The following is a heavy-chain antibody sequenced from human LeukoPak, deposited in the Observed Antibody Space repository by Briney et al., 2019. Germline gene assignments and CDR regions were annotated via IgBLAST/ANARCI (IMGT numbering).Heavy chain of an antibody. V-gene: IGHV1-46*01. CDR2: INPSGGST. CDR3: ARVGATPGGLDY. D-gene: IGHD1-26*01. Sequence: ASVKVSCKASGYTFTSYYMHWVRQAPGQGLEWMGIINPSGGSTSYAQKLQGRVTMTRDTSTSTVYMELSSLRSEDTAVYYCARVGATPGGLDYWGQGTLVTISS. J-gene: IGHJ4*02. CDR1: GYTFTSYY.